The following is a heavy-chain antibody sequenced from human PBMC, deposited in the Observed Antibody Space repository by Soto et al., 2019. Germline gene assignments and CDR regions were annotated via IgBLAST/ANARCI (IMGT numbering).Heavy chain of an antibody. CDR3: ARGRYGYGSSLYYYYYMDV. Sequence: PSETLSLTCTVSGGSISSYYWSWIRQPPGKGLEWIGYIYYSGSTNYNPSLKSRVTISVDTSKNQFSLKLSSVTAADTAVYYCARGRYGYGSSLYYYYYMDVWGKGTTVTVSS. CDR2: IYYSGST. D-gene: IGHD5-18*01. J-gene: IGHJ6*03. V-gene: IGHV4-59*08. CDR1: GGSISSYY.